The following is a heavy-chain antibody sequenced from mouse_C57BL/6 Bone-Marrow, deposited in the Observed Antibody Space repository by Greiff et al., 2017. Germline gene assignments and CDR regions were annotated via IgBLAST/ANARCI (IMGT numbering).Heavy chain of an antibody. CDR1: GYTFTSYW. Sequence: QVQLQQPGAELVKPGASVKMSCKASGYTFTSYWITWVKQRPGQGLEWIGDIYPTSGRTNYNEKFKSKAILTVDTSPNTAYMQLSSLTSEASAVFYCARSGPLGRSFDYWGQGTTLTVSA. CDR2: IYPTSGRT. D-gene: IGHD4-1*01. V-gene: IGHV1-55*01. J-gene: IGHJ2*01. CDR3: ARSGPLGRSFDY.